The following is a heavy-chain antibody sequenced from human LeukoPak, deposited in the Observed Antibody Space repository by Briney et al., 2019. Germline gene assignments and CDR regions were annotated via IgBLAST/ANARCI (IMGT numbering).Heavy chain of an antibody. Sequence: ASVKVSCKASGYTFTGYYMHWVRQAPGQGLEWTGWINPNSGGTNYAQKFQGRVTMTRDTSISTAYMELSRLRSDDTAVYYCARDSPVWSGSYYYYYGMDVWGQGTTVTVSS. D-gene: IGHD3-3*01. CDR3: ARDSPVWSGSYYYYYGMDV. CDR1: GYTFTGYY. CDR2: INPNSGGT. J-gene: IGHJ6*02. V-gene: IGHV1-2*02.